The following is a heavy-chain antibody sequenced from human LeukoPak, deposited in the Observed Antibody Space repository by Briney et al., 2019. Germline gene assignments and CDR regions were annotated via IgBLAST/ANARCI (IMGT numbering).Heavy chain of an antibody. V-gene: IGHV4-59*08. J-gene: IGHJ4*02. Sequence: SETLSLTCTVSGGSISSYYWSWIRQPPGKGLEWIGYIFSSGSTNYNPSLKSRVTISVDTSKNQFSLKLGSVTAADTAVYYCARHRGHPCYFDHWGQGTLVTVSS. D-gene: IGHD3-10*01. CDR1: GGSISSYY. CDR2: IFSSGST. CDR3: ARHRGHPCYFDH.